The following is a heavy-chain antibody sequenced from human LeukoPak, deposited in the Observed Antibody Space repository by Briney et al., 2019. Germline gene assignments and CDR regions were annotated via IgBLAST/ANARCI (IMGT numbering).Heavy chain of an antibody. CDR3: ARVQYGDYPYYFDY. CDR2: ISSSSSYI. D-gene: IGHD4-17*01. V-gene: IGHV3-21*01. J-gene: IGHJ4*02. CDR1: GFTFSSYS. Sequence: PGGPLRLSCAASGFTFSSYSMNWVRQAPGKGLEWVSSISSSSSYIYYADSVKGRFTISRDNAKNSLYLQMNSLRAEDTAVYYCARVQYGDYPYYFDYWGQGTLVTVSS.